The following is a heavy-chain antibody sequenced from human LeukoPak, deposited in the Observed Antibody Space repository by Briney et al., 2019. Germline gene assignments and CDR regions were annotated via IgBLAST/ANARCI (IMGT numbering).Heavy chain of an antibody. V-gene: IGHV3-23*01. Sequence: GGSLRLSCTASGFTFSSYGMSWVRQAPGKGLEWVSTISGSGDSTYYADSVKGRFTISRDTSKNTLYLQMHSLRAEDTAVYYCAKESGGPFDYWGQGTLVTVSS. D-gene: IGHD3-10*01. CDR1: GFTFSSYG. CDR3: AKESGGPFDY. J-gene: IGHJ4*02. CDR2: ISGSGDST.